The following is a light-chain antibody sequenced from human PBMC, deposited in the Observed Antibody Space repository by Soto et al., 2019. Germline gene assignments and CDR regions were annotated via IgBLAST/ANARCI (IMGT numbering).Light chain of an antibody. CDR3: QQYNSYWT. CDR2: KAS. Sequence: DIQMTQSPSTLSASVGDRVTITCRASQSISSWLAWYQQKPGKAPKLLIYKASSLASGDPSRFSGSGSGTAFTLTISSLQPDDFATYYCQQYNSYWTFGQGTKVEIK. CDR1: QSISSW. J-gene: IGKJ1*01. V-gene: IGKV1-5*03.